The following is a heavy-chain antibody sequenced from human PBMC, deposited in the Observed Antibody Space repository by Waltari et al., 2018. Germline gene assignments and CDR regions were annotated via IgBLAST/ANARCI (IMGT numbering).Heavy chain of an antibody. V-gene: IGHV3-23*04. D-gene: IGHD6-19*01. CDR3: AKDGIAVAGTGIMDY. Sequence: VQLVESGGGLVPPGGSLRPSCAASGFTFSSDAMLWVLPAPGKGLEWVSAISGSGGSTYYADSVKGRFTIARDNSKNTLYLQMNSLRAEDTAVYYCAKDGIAVAGTGIMDYWGQGTLVTVSS. CDR2: ISGSGGST. CDR1: GFTFSSDA. J-gene: IGHJ4*02.